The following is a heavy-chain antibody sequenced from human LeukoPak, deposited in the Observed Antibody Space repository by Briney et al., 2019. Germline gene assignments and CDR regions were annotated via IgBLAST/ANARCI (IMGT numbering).Heavy chain of an antibody. D-gene: IGHD3-10*01. J-gene: IGHJ6*03. Sequence: PGGSLRLSXAASGFTFSSYEMNWVRQAPGKGLEWVSYISSSGSTIYYADSVKGRFTISRDNAKNSLYLQMNSLRAEDTAVYYCASRRGQEGFNYYYYMDVWGTGTTVTVSS. V-gene: IGHV3-48*03. CDR1: GFTFSSYE. CDR3: ASRRGQEGFNYYYYMDV. CDR2: ISSSGSTI.